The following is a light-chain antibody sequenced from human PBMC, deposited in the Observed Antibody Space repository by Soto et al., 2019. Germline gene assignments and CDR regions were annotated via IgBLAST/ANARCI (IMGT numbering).Light chain of an antibody. CDR1: TSNIGSNA. J-gene: IGLJ1*01. CDR2: GNN. Sequence: QSVVTQPPSASGTPGQRVTISCSGSTSNIGSNAVSWYQQLPGTAPKLLIYGNNQRPSGVPDRFSGSKSGTSASLAISGLQSDDETDYYCAAWDDSLNGYVFGTGTKPPS. CDR3: AAWDDSLNGYV. V-gene: IGLV1-44*01.